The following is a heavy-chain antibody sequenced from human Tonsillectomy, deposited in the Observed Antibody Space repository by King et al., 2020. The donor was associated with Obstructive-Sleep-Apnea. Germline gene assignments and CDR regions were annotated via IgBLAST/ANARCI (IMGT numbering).Heavy chain of an antibody. CDR1: GGSISSYY. D-gene: IGHD3-22*01. Sequence: QLQESGPGLVKPSETLSLTCNVSGGSISSYYWSWIRQPPGKGLEWIGDMYYSGSTNYNPSLKSRVTISLNTSKNQFSLRLSSVTAADTAVYYCARVAGDYYDSSGHLFFDYWGQGILVTVSS. V-gene: IGHV4-59*01. J-gene: IGHJ4*02. CDR3: ARVAGDYYDSSGHLFFDY. CDR2: MYYSGST.